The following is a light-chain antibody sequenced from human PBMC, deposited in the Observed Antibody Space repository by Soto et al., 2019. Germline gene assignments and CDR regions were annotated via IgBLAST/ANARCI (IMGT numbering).Light chain of an antibody. J-gene: IGKJ2*01. CDR1: QSIRSN. Sequence: EIVMTQSPATLSVFPGERATLSCRSSQSIRSNLAWYQKKPGQAPRLLRYGASARATGIPARFIGSGSGTEFTLTISSLQSEDLAIYYCQQYNNLPPYTFGQGTKLEIK. CDR3: QQYNNLPPYT. CDR2: GAS. V-gene: IGKV3-15*01.